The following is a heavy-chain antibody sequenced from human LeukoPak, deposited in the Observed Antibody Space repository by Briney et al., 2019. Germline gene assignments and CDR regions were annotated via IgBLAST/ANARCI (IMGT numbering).Heavy chain of an antibody. CDR3: ARGRVAGSYLDY. V-gene: IGHV3-30-3*01. Sequence: GGSLRLSCAASGFTFSSYAMHWVRQAPGKGLEWVAVISYDGSNKYYADSVKGRFTISRDNSKNTLYLQMNSLRAEDTAVYYCARGRVAGSYLDYWGQGTLVTVSS. J-gene: IGHJ4*02. D-gene: IGHD6-19*01. CDR2: ISYDGSNK. CDR1: GFTFSSYA.